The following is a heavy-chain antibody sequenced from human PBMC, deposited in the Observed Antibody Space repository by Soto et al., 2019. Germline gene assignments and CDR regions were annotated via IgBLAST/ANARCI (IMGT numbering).Heavy chain of an antibody. D-gene: IGHD3-10*01. V-gene: IGHV4-30-4*01. J-gene: IGHJ5*02. CDR3: ARNYGSGTWFDP. CDR2: IYYSGST. CDR1: GGSISSGDYY. Sequence: SETLSLTCTVSGGSISSGDYYWSWIRQPPGKGLQWIGYIYYSGSTYYNPSLKSRVTISGDMSKNHFSLKLSSVTAADTAVHYCARNYGSGTWFDPWGRGALVTVSS.